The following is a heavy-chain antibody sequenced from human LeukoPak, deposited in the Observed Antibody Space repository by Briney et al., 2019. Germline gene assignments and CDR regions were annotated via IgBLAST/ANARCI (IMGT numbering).Heavy chain of an antibody. J-gene: IGHJ4*02. D-gene: IGHD4-23*01. Sequence: SVKVSCKASGGTFSSYTISWVRQAPGQGLEWMGRIIPILGIANYAQKFQGRVTITADKSTSTAYMELSSLRSEDTAVYYCARGTTVVPPKDYWGQGTLVTVSS. CDR3: ARGTTVVPPKDY. V-gene: IGHV1-69*02. CDR2: IIPILGIA. CDR1: GGTFSSYT.